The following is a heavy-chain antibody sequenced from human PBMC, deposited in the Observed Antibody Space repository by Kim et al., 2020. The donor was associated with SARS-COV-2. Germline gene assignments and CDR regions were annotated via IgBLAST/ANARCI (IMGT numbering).Heavy chain of an antibody. Sequence: SETLSLTCAVSGGSISSSNWWSWVRQPPGKGLEWIGEIYHSGSTNYNPSLKSRVTISVDKSKNQFSLKLSSVTAADTAVYYCAREPPGLLWFGELKDAFDIWGEGTMVTVSS. CDR2: IYHSGST. CDR3: AREPPGLLWFGELKDAFDI. CDR1: GGSISSSNW. V-gene: IGHV4-4*02. J-gene: IGHJ3*02. D-gene: IGHD3-10*01.